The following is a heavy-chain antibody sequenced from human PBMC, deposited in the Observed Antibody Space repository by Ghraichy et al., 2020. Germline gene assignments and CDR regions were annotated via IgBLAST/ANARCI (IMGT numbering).Heavy chain of an antibody. Sequence: LTCATSGFTFDDHGMSWVRQAPGKGLERVSGINWSGDYKGYADSVKGRFTISRDNAKNSLFLQMNSLRAEDSALYYCARDTSAGFGDAFDLWGQGTMVTVSS. CDR1: GFTFDDHG. V-gene: IGHV3-20*04. CDR3: ARDTSAGFGDAFDL. CDR2: INWSGDYK. J-gene: IGHJ3*01. D-gene: IGHD2-15*01.